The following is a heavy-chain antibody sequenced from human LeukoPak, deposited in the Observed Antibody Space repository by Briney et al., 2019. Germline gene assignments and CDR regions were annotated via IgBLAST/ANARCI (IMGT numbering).Heavy chain of an antibody. D-gene: IGHD2-15*01. J-gene: IGHJ4*02. CDR2: IYSSGST. CDR3: ARRSWGSDFDY. Sequence: SETLPFTCSVSGGSLSNYYWTWIRQPPGKGLEWIGYIYSSGSTNYNPSLRSRVSISVDTSETQFSLNLSSVTAADTAVYYCARRSWGSDFDYWGQGALDPVPS. V-gene: IGHV4-59*01. CDR1: GGSLSNYY.